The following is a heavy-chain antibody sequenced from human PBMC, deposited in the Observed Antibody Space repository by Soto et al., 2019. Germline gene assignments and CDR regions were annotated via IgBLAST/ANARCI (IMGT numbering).Heavy chain of an antibody. Sequence: QVQLQESGPGLVKPSETLSLTCTVSGGSISSYYWSWIRQPPGKGLEWIGYIYYSGSTNYNPSLKSRVTITVETSKDQFSLKLSSVTAADTAVYYCAGGDPLLWFGEKVYYGMDVWGQGTTVTVSS. CDR2: IYYSGST. CDR3: AGGDPLLWFGEKVYYGMDV. CDR1: GGSISSYY. J-gene: IGHJ6*02. V-gene: IGHV4-59*01. D-gene: IGHD3-10*01.